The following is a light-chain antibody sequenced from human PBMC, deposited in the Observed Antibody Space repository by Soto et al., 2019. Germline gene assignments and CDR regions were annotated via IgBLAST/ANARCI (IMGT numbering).Light chain of an antibody. Sequence: VLTQSPATLSLSPGERATLSCRASQSVGTYLAWYQQRPGQAPRLLIYDASNRATGIPARFSGSGSGTDFTLTISSLQPEDFAVYYCQQRLIRPPFTFGPGTKVDLK. CDR3: QQRLIRPPFT. CDR1: QSVGTY. CDR2: DAS. V-gene: IGKV3-11*01. J-gene: IGKJ3*01.